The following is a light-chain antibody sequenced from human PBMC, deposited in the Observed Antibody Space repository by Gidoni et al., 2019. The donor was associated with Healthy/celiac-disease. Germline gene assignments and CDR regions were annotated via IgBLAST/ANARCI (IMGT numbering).Light chain of an antibody. CDR2: LGS. V-gene: IGKV2-28*01. CDR1: QSLVRSNGYSY. CDR3: MQAIQTPVT. J-gene: IGKJ2*01. Sequence: DTLMTRSPLPLPVTPGEPPSISCRSSQSLVRSNGYSYLDWYLQKPGQSPQLLIYLGSNRASGVPDRFSGSGSGTDFTLKISRVEAEDVGVYYCMQAIQTPVTFGQGTKLEIK.